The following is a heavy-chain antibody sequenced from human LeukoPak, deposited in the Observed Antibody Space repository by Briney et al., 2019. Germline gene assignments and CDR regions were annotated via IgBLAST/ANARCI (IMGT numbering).Heavy chain of an antibody. CDR3: AQLDFWSGYTYFDY. V-gene: IGHV3-13*01. CDR1: GFTFSSYD. Sequence: GGSLRLSCAASGFTFSSYDMHWVRQATGKGLEWVSAIGTAGDTYYPGSVKGRFTISRENAKNSLYLQMNSLRAEDTAVYYCAQLDFWSGYTYFDYWGQGTLVTVSS. J-gene: IGHJ4*02. CDR2: IGTAGDT. D-gene: IGHD3-3*01.